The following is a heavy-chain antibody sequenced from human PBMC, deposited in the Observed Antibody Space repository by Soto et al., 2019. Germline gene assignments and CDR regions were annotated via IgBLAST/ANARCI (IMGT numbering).Heavy chain of an antibody. Sequence: QVPLVQSGAEVKKPGASVKVSCKASGYTFSTYAMHWVRQAPGQRLEWMGWINAGNDNTKYSQKFQGRVTITRDTSASTAYMELSSLRSDDTAMYFCARGSIAVPKIYYYYYMDFWGKGTTVTVSS. D-gene: IGHD6-6*01. CDR2: INAGNDNT. J-gene: IGHJ6*03. CDR1: GYTFSTYA. V-gene: IGHV1-3*01. CDR3: ARGSIAVPKIYYYYYMDF.